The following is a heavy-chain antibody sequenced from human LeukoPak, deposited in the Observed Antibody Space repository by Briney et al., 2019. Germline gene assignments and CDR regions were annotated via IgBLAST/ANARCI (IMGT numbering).Heavy chain of an antibody. CDR1: GYTFTGYY. D-gene: IGHD3-16*02. CDR3: ARDGEGIHDYVWGSYRYPFDY. J-gene: IGHJ4*02. V-gene: IGHV1-2*02. Sequence: GASVKVSCKASGYTFTGYYMHWVRQAPGQGLEWMGWINPNSGGTNYAQKFQGRVTMTRDTSISTAYMELSRLRSDDTAVYYCARDGEGIHDYVWGSYRYPFDYWGQGTLVTVSS. CDR2: INPNSGGT.